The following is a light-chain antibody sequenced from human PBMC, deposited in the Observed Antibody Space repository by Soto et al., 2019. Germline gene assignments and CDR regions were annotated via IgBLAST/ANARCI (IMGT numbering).Light chain of an antibody. CDR3: HQYGGSPFT. CDR1: QSVNSDY. CDR2: AAS. Sequence: EIVLTQSPGTLSLSPGERATLSCRASQSVNSDYLAWYQQKPGQAPRLLIYAASSRATGIPDRFSGSGSGTDFTLTITRLEPEDFAVYFCHQYGGSPFTFGPGTKVDI. V-gene: IGKV3-20*01. J-gene: IGKJ3*01.